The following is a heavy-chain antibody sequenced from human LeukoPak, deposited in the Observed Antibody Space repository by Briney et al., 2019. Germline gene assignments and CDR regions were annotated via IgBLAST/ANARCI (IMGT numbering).Heavy chain of an antibody. CDR1: GGSISSGSYY. D-gene: IGHD5-12*01. CDR3: ARARYSGDNLFYFDY. CDR2: IYSSGST. Sequence: SETLSLTCTVSGGSISSGSYYWSWIRQPAGKGLEWIGLIYSSGSTNYNPSLKSRVTMSVDTSKNQFSLKLTSVTAADTAVYYCARARYSGDNLFYFDYWGQGTLVTVSS. J-gene: IGHJ4*02. V-gene: IGHV4-61*02.